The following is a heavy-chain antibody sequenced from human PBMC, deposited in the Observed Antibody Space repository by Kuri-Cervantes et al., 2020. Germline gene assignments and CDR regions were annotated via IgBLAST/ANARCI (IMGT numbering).Heavy chain of an antibody. CDR3: ARDRSSGYYNYYYGMDV. J-gene: IGHJ6*02. Sequence: SETLSLTCTVSGGSISSSSYYWSWIRQPPGKGLEWIGYIYYSGSTNYNPSLKSRVTISVDTSKNQFSLKLSSVTAADTAVYYCARDRSSGYYNYYYGMDVWGQGTTVTVSS. CDR1: GGSISSSSYY. V-gene: IGHV4-61*01. D-gene: IGHD3-22*01. CDR2: IYYSGST.